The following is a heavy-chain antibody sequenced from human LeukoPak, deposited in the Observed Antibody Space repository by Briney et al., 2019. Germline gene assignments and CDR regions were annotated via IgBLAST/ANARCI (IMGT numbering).Heavy chain of an antibody. J-gene: IGHJ4*02. CDR3: AKRGRGMPKISGFEG. CDR1: GVTFSSYG. D-gene: IGHD6-25*01. Sequence: GGSLRLSCRASGVTFSSYGMDWVRQAPGKGLDWVAFIRDDGSKKSYTDSVKGRFTISRDNSKNTLYLQMNSLRPEDTAVYYCAKRGRGMPKISGFEGWGQGPLVTVHS. V-gene: IGHV3-30*02. CDR2: IRDDGSKK.